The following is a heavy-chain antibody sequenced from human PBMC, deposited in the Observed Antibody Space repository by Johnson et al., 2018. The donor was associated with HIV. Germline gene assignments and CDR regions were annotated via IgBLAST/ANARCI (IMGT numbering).Heavy chain of an antibody. D-gene: IGHD1-26*01. CDR1: GCTFSSYG. CDR2: IWYDGSQK. J-gene: IGHJ3*02. Sequence: QMQLVESGGGVVQPGKSLRLSCAASGCTFSSYGMHWVRQAPGTGLEWVAVIWYDGSQKYYTDSVKGRFTISRDNSKNTLYLQMNSLRAEDTAVYYCAKDLGIVGAVHRTFDIWGQGTMVTVSS. V-gene: IGHV3-33*06. CDR3: AKDLGIVGAVHRTFDI.